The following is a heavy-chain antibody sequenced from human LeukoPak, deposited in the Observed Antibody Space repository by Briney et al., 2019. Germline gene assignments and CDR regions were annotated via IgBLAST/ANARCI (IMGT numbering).Heavy chain of an antibody. V-gene: IGHV1-18*01. CDR2: ISGNNGNT. CDR3: ARGRWIPDRFDY. J-gene: IGHJ4*02. D-gene: IGHD5-24*01. CDR1: GYTFTSYG. Sequence: GASVKVSCKASGYTFTSYGISWVRQAPGQGLECMGWISGNNGNTNYAQKFQGRITMTTDSSTSTAYMELRSLRSDDTAVYYCARGRWIPDRFDYWGQGTLVTVSS.